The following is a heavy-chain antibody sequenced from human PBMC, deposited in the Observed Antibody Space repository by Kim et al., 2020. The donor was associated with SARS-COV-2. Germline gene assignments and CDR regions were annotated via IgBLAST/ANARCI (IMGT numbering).Heavy chain of an antibody. CDR3: ARGYLFGVVIKYYYDMDV. J-gene: IGHJ6*02. D-gene: IGHD3-3*01. Sequence: SETLSLTCTFSGGSISSGDYYWSWIRQPPGKGLEWIGHIYYTGSTYYNPSPKSRVTISIDTSKNQFSLKLSSVTAADTAVYYCARGYLFGVVIKYYYDMDVWGQGTTVTVSS. CDR1: GGSISSGDYY. CDR2: IYYTGST. V-gene: IGHV4-30-4*01.